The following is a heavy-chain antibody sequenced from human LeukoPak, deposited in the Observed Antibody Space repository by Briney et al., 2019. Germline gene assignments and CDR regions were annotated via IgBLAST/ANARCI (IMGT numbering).Heavy chain of an antibody. D-gene: IGHD3-10*01. V-gene: IGHV3-48*03. CDR2: ISSNGSPI. J-gene: IGHJ4*02. CDR3: ARDGGSGILD. CDR1: GFTSSR. Sequence: GGSLRLSCAAPGFTSSRMNWVRQAPGKGLEWVSYISSNGSPIFYADSVKGRFTISRDNAKNSLSLLMNSLRAEDTAVYYCARDGGSGILDWGQGTLVTVSS.